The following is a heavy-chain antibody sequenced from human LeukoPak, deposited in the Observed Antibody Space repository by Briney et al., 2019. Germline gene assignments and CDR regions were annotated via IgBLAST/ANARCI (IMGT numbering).Heavy chain of an antibody. J-gene: IGHJ6*02. CDR3: ARGIGRLGYYGMDV. CDR1: GYTFTSYG. D-gene: IGHD1-26*01. CDR2: ISAYNGKT. Sequence: ASVKVSCKASGYTFTSYGISWVRQAPGQGLEWMGWISAYNGKTNYAQKLQGRVTMTTDTSTSTAYMELRSLRSDDTAVYYCARGIGRLGYYGMDVWGQGTTVTVSS. V-gene: IGHV1-18*01.